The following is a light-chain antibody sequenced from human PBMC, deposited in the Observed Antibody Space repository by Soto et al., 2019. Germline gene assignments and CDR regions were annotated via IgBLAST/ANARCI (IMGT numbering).Light chain of an antibody. CDR3: QRYGSSPFT. Sequence: EVXLTQSPGTLSLSPGERATLSCRASQSVITTYLGWYQQKPGQAPRLLIYGASSRATGIPDRFSGSGSGTEFTLTICRLEPEDFAVYYCQRYGSSPFTFGGGTKVDIK. V-gene: IGKV3-20*01. J-gene: IGKJ4*01. CDR2: GAS. CDR1: QSVITTY.